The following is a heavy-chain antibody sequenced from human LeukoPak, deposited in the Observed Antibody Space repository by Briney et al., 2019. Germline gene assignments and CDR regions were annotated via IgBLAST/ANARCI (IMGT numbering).Heavy chain of an antibody. J-gene: IGHJ4*02. CDR3: ARDLAYCAGDCYSDGFDY. V-gene: IGHV4-38-2*02. D-gene: IGHD2-21*02. Sequence: SETLSLTCTVSGYSISRGYYWGWIRQSPGKGLEWIGIIYHGGRTYYNPSLRSRVIVSVDTSKNPFSLQMSSVTAADTAVYYCARDLAYCAGDCYSDGFDYWGQGALVTVSS. CDR2: IYHGGRT. CDR1: GYSISRGYY.